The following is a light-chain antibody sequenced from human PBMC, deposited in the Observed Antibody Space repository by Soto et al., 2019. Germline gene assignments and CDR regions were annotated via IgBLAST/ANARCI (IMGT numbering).Light chain of an antibody. CDR2: GAS. V-gene: IGKV3-20*01. Sequence: EFVLTQSPGTLSLSPGERATLSCRASQSVSSSYLAWYQQKPGQAPRLLIYGASSRATGIPDRFSGGGSGTDFTLTISRLEPEDFAVYYCHQYGTAPLTFGPGTKVDIK. CDR1: QSVSSSY. CDR3: HQYGTAPLT. J-gene: IGKJ3*01.